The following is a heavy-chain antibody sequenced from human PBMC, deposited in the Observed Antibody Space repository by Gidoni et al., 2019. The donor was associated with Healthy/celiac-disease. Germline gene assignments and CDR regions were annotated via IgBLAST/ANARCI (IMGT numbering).Heavy chain of an antibody. CDR3: ARHRSPTGYYYYYMDV. D-gene: IGHD4-17*01. CDR1: GYSFTSYW. CDR2: IYPGDSDT. Sequence: EVQLVQFGAEVKKPGESLKISCKGSGYSFTSYWIGWVRQMPGKGLEWMGIIYPGDSDTRYSPSFQGQVTISADKSISTAYLQWSSLKASDTAMYYCARHRSPTGYYYYYMDVWGKGTTVTVSS. V-gene: IGHV5-51*01. J-gene: IGHJ6*03.